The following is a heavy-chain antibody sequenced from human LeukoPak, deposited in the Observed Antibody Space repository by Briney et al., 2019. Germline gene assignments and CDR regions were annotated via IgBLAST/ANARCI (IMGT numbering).Heavy chain of an antibody. J-gene: IGHJ4*02. CDR3: ATTVGGPAFDN. Sequence: GGYLRLSCAASAFTFCSYSMNWVRQGQGKGLEWVSSLSSSSSYIYYADSVKGRFTISRDNAMSSLYLQMNSLRADNTAVYYRATTVGGPAFDNWGPGTLVSVSS. CDR1: AFTFCSYS. CDR2: LSSSSSYI. D-gene: IGHD4-23*01. V-gene: IGHV3-21*01.